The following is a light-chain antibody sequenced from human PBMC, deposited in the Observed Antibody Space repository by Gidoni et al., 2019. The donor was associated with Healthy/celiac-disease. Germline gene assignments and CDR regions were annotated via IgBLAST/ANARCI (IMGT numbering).Light chain of an antibody. Sequence: NFMLTQPHSVSESPGKTVTISCTGSSGSIASNYVPWYQPRPGSAPTTLIYEDNQRPSGVPDRFSGSIDSSSNSASLTISGLKTEDEADYYCQSYDSSNHVVFGGGTKLTVL. CDR1: SGSIASNY. J-gene: IGLJ2*01. CDR2: EDN. V-gene: IGLV6-57*02. CDR3: QSYDSSNHVV.